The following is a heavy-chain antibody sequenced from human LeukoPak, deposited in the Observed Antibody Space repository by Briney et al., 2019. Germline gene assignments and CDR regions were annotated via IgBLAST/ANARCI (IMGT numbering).Heavy chain of an antibody. J-gene: IGHJ3*02. CDR1: GFTFSSYG. D-gene: IGHD3-22*01. CDR3: AREGDYYDSSGYSGAVGAFDI. CDR2: IWYDGSNK. Sequence: GGSLRLSCAASGFTFSSYGMHWVRQAPGKGLEWVAVIWYDGSNKYYADSVKGRFTISRDNSKNTLYLQMNSLRAEDTAVYYCAREGDYYDSSGYSGAVGAFDIWGQGTMVTVSS. V-gene: IGHV3-33*01.